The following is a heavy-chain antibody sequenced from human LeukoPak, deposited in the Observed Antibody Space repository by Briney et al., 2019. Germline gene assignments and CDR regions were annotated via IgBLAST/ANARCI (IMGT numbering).Heavy chain of an antibody. CDR2: IYYSGST. CDR1: GGSISSYY. Sequence: SETLSLTCSVSGGSISSYYWSWIRHPPGKGLEWIGYIYYSGSTNYNPSLQSRVTISVDTSRNQFSLKLSSATAADTAVYYCARLGQYYYYGMDVWGQGTTVTVSS. V-gene: IGHV4-59*12. J-gene: IGHJ6*02. CDR3: ARLGQYYYYGMDV.